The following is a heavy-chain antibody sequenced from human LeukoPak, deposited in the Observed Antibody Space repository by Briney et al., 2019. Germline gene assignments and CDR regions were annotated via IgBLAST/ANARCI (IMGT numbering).Heavy chain of an antibody. J-gene: IGHJ4*02. D-gene: IGHD2/OR15-2a*01. CDR2: MYYSGST. CDR1: GGSINSDY. CDR3: ASGFYHYYFDY. Sequence: SETLSLTCTVSGGSINSDYWSWVRQPPGKGLEWIGYMYYSGSTYYNPSLKSRVTISVDTSKSQFSLRLSSVTAADTAVYYCASGFYHYYFDYWGQGTLVTVSS. V-gene: IGHV4-59*12.